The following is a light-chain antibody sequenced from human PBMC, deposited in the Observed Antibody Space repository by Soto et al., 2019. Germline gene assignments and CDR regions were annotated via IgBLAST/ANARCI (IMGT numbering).Light chain of an antibody. Sequence: EIVVTQSPALLSVSPGERVTLSCRASQSVISSIAWYQQKLGQAPRLLIYGASTRATGIPARFSGSGSGTEFFLTISSLQSEDLAMYYCQHYNNWLGTFGGGTKVDIK. CDR2: GAS. V-gene: IGKV3-15*01. CDR1: QSVISS. J-gene: IGKJ4*01. CDR3: QHYNNWLGT.